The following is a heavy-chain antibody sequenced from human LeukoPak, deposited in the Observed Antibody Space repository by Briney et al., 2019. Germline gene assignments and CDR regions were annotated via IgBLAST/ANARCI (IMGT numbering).Heavy chain of an antibody. CDR2: ISGSSSYI. D-gene: IGHD3-9*01. Sequence: GGSLRLSCAASGFIFSNYGMNWVRQAPGKGLEWVSSISGSSSYIYYADSLKGRFTISRDNAKNSLYLQMNSLRAEDTAVYYCARGVLRYFDWLVWGQGTLVTVSS. CDR3: ARGVLRYFDWLV. J-gene: IGHJ4*02. V-gene: IGHV3-21*01. CDR1: GFIFSNYG.